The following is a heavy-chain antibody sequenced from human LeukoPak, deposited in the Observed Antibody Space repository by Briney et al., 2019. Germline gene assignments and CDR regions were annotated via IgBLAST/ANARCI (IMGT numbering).Heavy chain of an antibody. J-gene: IGHJ3*02. CDR3: AKDSSSWLTDAFDI. Sequence: GGSLRLSCAASGFTFNSYAMSWVRQAPGKGLEWVSSISGSGGSTYYADSVKGRFTISRDNAKNSLYLQMNSLRAEDTALYYCAKDSSSWLTDAFDIWGQGTMVTVSS. CDR2: ISGSGGST. D-gene: IGHD6-13*01. CDR1: GFTFNSYA. V-gene: IGHV3-23*01.